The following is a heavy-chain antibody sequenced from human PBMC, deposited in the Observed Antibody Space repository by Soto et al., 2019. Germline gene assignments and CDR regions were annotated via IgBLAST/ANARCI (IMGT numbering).Heavy chain of an antibody. Sequence: GESLKISCKGSGYSFTSYWIGWVRQMPGKGLEWMGIIYPGDSDTRYSPSFQGQVTISADKSISTAYLQWSSLKASDTAMYYCARLPPQWPPRSGGGPADYWGQGTLVTVSS. D-gene: IGHD6-19*01. CDR2: IYPGDSDT. J-gene: IGHJ4*02. V-gene: IGHV5-51*01. CDR3: ARLPPQWPPRSGGGPADY. CDR1: GYSFTSYW.